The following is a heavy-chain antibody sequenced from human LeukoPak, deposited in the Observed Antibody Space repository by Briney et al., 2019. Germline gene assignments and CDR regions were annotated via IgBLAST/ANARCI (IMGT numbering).Heavy chain of an antibody. D-gene: IGHD6-6*01. Sequence: GGSLRLSCAASGFTFSSYWMSWVRQAPGKGLEWVSNIKKGGSEKYYVDSVKGRFTISRDNAKNSLYLQMNSLRAEDTAVYYCARDISPIAARPTAAGVDPWGQGTLVTVSS. CDR1: GFTFSSYW. CDR3: ARDISPIAARPTAAGVDP. J-gene: IGHJ5*02. CDR2: IKKGGSEK. V-gene: IGHV3-7*01.